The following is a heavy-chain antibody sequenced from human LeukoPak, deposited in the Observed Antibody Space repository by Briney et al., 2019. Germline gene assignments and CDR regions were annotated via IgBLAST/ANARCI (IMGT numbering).Heavy chain of an antibody. CDR3: ARDGVVGARYNYYYHMDV. CDR1: GFTFSDYG. J-gene: IGHJ6*03. D-gene: IGHD1-26*01. CDR2: MTYDGSRI. V-gene: IGHV3-30*03. Sequence: GGSLRLSCGASGFTFSDYGMLWVRQAPGKGLDWVALMTYDGSRINYADSVKGRFTMSRDNFRNTLHLQMDSLRPEDTAVYYCARDGVVGARYNYYYHMDVWGKGSTVTVSS.